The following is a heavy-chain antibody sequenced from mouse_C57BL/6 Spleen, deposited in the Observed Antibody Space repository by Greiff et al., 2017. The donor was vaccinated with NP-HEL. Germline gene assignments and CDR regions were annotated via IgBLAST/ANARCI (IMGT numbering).Heavy chain of an antibody. CDR3: ARRGLDGFAY. Sequence: QVQLQQPGTELVKPGASVKLSCKASGYTFTSYWMHWVKQRTGQGLEWIGNINPRNGGTNYNEKFKGKATLTEDKSSSTAYMQLSSLTSEDSAVYCGARRGLDGFAYWGQGTLVTVSA. V-gene: IGHV1-53*01. J-gene: IGHJ3*01. CDR1: GYTFTSYW. CDR2: INPRNGGT. D-gene: IGHD6-2*01.